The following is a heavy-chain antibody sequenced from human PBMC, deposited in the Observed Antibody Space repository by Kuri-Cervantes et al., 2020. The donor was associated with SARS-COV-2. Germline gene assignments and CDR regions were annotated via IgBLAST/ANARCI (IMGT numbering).Heavy chain of an antibody. V-gene: IGHV3-7*03. CDR1: GFTFSSYW. J-gene: IGHJ4*02. CDR3: AKDPDFWSGYRFDY. Sequence: GESLKISCAASGFTFSSYWMSWVRQAPGKGLEWVANIKQDGSEKYYVDSVKGRFTISRDNSKNTLYLQMNSLRAEDTAVYYCAKDPDFWSGYRFDYWGQGTLVTVSS. CDR2: IKQDGSEK. D-gene: IGHD3-3*01.